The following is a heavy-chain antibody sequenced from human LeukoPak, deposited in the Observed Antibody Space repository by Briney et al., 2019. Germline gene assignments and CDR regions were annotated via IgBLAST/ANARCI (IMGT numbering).Heavy chain of an antibody. Sequence: GGSLRLSCAASGFTFSSYSMSWVRQAPGKGLEWVGRIKSKTDGGTTDYAAPVKGRFTISRDDSKNTLYLQMNSLKTEDTAVYYCTTLAGSGSYYNFSPWGQGTLVTVSS. J-gene: IGHJ5*02. D-gene: IGHD3-10*01. CDR3: TTLAGSGSYYNFSP. V-gene: IGHV3-15*01. CDR2: IKSKTDGGTT. CDR1: GFTFSSYS.